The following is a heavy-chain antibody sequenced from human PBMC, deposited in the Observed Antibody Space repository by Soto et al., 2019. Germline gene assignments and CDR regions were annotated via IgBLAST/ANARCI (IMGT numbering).Heavy chain of an antibody. CDR1: GYTFTSYG. Sequence: QAQLLQSGAEVKKPGASVKVSCKASGYTFTSYGINWVRQAPGQGLEWLGWISAYDGNTKYAQSVQGRVSMTTDTSTKTAYMELGSLRSDDTAMYYCARGGYYDSSGSRNYYYYGMNVWGQGTTVSVSS. CDR2: ISAYDGNT. CDR3: ARGGYYDSSGSRNYYYYGMNV. V-gene: IGHV1-18*04. J-gene: IGHJ6*02. D-gene: IGHD3-22*01.